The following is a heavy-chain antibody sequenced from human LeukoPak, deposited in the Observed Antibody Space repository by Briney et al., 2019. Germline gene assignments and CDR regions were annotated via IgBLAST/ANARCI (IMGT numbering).Heavy chain of an antibody. V-gene: IGHV3-30*03. J-gene: IGHJ1*01. CDR1: GFTFSSYW. CDR2: IAYDGSNA. CDR3: AMGPLYPDSYLQD. D-gene: IGHD1-14*01. Sequence: GGSLRLSCAASGFTFSSYWMSWVRQAPGKGLEWVAVIAYDGSNAYYVDSVKGRFSIVRDNSKNTLYLQMNSLRTDDTAVYYYAMGPLYPDSYLQDWGQGTLVTVSS.